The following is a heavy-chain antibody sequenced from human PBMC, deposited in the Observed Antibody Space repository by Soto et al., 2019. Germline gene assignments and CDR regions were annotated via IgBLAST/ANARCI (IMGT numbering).Heavy chain of an antibody. Sequence: PSETLSLTCTVSGGSISSSSYYWGWIRQPPGKGLEWIGSIYYSGSTYYNPSLKSRVTISVDTSKNQFSLKLSSVTAADTAVYYCARAPRIYYIADYWGQGTLVTVSS. D-gene: IGHD3-10*01. V-gene: IGHV4-39*01. J-gene: IGHJ4*02. CDR1: GGSISSSSYY. CDR2: IYYSGST. CDR3: ARAPRIYYIADY.